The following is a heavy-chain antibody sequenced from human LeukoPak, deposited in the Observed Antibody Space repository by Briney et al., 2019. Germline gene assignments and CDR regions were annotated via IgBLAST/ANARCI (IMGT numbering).Heavy chain of an antibody. Sequence: ASVKVSCKASGYTFTGYYMYWVRQAPGQGLEWMGWINPNSGGTNYAQKFQGRVTMTRDTSISTAYMEMSRLRSDDTAVYWCARAHSYADGYFDHWGQGTLVAVSS. CDR1: GYTFTGYY. CDR3: ARAHSYADGYFDH. D-gene: IGHD5-18*01. CDR2: INPNSGGT. V-gene: IGHV1-2*02. J-gene: IGHJ4*02.